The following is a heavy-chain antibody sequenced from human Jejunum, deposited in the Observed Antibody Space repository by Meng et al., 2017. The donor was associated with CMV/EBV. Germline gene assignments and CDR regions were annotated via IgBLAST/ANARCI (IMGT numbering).Heavy chain of an antibody. J-gene: IGHJ5*02. CDR2: INSDGSTT. CDR3: ARGKFQSVGIVYSYFDP. CDR1: LSTYW. V-gene: IGHV3-74*01. D-gene: IGHD5-18*01. Sequence: LSTYWMHCVRQAPGKGLVWVSRINSDGSTTNYADSVKGRFTISRDNAKNTLYLQMNSLRAEDTAVYYCARGKFQSVGIVYSYFDPWGQGALVTVSS.